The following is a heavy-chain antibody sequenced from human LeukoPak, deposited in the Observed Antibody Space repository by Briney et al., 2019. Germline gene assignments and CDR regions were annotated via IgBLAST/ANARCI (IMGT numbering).Heavy chain of an antibody. CDR2: ISCYNGDT. J-gene: IGHJ4*02. CDR3: ARDPTNTSGRYVYFDY. D-gene: IGHD6-19*01. Sequence: GAAVKVSCKASGYTFTSHGISWVRPAPGQGLEWMGWISCYNGDTKYTQNFQGRVTMTTDTSTSTAYMELRSLRSDDTAVYYCARDPTNTSGRYVYFDYWGQGTLVTVSS. CDR1: GYTFTSHG. V-gene: IGHV1-18*01.